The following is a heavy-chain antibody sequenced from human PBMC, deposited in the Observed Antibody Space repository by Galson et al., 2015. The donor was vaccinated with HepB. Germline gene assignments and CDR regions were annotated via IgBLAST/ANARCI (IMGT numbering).Heavy chain of an antibody. D-gene: IGHD1-26*01. CDR3: AKDQGYYPTLPDS. J-gene: IGHJ4*02. Sequence: SLRLSCAASGFTFSSYVMSWVRQAPRKGLEWVSAISGSGGTTYYADSLKGRFTISRDNSKNTLYLRMNSLRAEDTAFYFCAKDQGYYPTLPDSWGQGTLVTVSS. CDR1: GFTFSSYV. CDR2: ISGSGGTT. V-gene: IGHV3-23*01.